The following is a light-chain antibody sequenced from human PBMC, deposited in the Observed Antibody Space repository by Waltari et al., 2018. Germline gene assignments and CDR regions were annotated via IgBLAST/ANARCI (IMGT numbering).Light chain of an antibody. V-gene: IGKV1-5*03. J-gene: IGKJ1*01. CDR3: QQYLSSPAT. CDR2: KTS. Sequence: DIQMTQSPSTVSASVADRVTFSCQASQTIGPWLAWYQQKPGKAPKLLIFKTSSLESGVPPRFSGSGGGTEFSLTISSLQPDDFATYYCQQYLSSPATFGHGTKVEVK. CDR1: QTIGPW.